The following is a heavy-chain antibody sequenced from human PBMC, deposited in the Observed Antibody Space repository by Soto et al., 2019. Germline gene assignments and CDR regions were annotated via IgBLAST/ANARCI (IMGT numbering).Heavy chain of an antibody. CDR1: GFTFSSYA. Sequence: GGSLRLSCAASGFTFSSYAMSWVRQAPGKGLEWVSAISGSGGSAYYADSVKGRFTISRDNSKNTLYLQMNSLRAEDTAVYYCAKDPAAAGTVDYWGQGTLVTVSS. J-gene: IGHJ4*02. D-gene: IGHD6-13*01. CDR3: AKDPAAAGTVDY. CDR2: ISGSGGSA. V-gene: IGHV3-23*01.